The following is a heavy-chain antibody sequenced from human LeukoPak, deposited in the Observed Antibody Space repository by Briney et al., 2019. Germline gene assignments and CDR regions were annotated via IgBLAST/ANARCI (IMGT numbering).Heavy chain of an antibody. CDR2: IYYTENT. D-gene: IGHD3-3*01. CDR3: ARVSWYYDFWSSYYMDV. J-gene: IGHJ6*03. CDR1: GGSMSHYY. Sequence: PSETLSLTCTVFGGSMSHYYWSWIRQSPGKGLEWIGYIYYTENTNYNPSLKSRVTISVDTSKNQFSLKLSSVTAADTAVYYCARVSWYYDFWSSYYMDVWGKGTTVTVSS. V-gene: IGHV4-59*12.